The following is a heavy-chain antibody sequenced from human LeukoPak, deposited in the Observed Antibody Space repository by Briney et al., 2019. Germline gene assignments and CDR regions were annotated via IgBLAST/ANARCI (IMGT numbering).Heavy chain of an antibody. CDR2: IYYSGST. CDR1: GGSISSYY. J-gene: IGHJ4*02. CDR3: ARLGYYGAKTDLDY. D-gene: IGHD4-17*01. Sequence: SETLSLTCTVSGGSISSYYWSWIRQPPGKGLEWIGHIYYSGSTNYNPSLKSRVTISVDTSKNQFSLKLSSVTAADTAVYYCARLGYYGAKTDLDYWGQGTLVTVSS. V-gene: IGHV4-59*01.